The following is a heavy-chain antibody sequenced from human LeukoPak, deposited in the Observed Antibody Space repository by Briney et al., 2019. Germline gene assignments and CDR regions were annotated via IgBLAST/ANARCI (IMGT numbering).Heavy chain of an antibody. J-gene: IGHJ3*02. V-gene: IGHV3-48*01. D-gene: IGHD3-3*01. CDR1: GFTFTMFS. Sequence: PGGSLRPSCAASGFTFTMFSMNWLRQAPGKGLEWIAFIRGRSDTTYYADSVQGRFTISRDNAEDSVYLQMNSLRVEDTAVYYCARTYDFGIGPPGDAFDNWGQGTLVTVFS. CDR2: IRGRSDTT. CDR3: ARTYDFGIGPPGDAFDN.